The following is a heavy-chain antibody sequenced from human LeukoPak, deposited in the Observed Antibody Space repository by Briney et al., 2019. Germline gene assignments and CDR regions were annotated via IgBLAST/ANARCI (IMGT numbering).Heavy chain of an antibody. CDR2: ISGSGGST. J-gene: IGHJ2*01. CDR3: AKEKSYWYFDL. Sequence: PGGSLRLSCAASGFTFTTYWMGWVRQAPGKGLEWVSAISGSGGSTYYADSVKGRFTISRDNSKNTLYLQMNSLRAEDTAVYYCAKEKSYWYFDLWGRGTLVTVSS. V-gene: IGHV3-23*01. CDR1: GFTFTTYW.